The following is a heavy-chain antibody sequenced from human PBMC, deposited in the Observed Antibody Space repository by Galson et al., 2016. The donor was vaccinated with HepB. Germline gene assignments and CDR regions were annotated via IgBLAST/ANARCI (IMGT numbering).Heavy chain of an antibody. J-gene: IGHJ3*02. CDR1: GFTFSSYG. CDR3: AKNRNTGGSASYPNSFAM. D-gene: IGHD3-10*01. CDR2: ISYNGRDK. V-gene: IGHV3-30*18. Sequence: LRLSCAGSGFTFSSYGMHWVRQAPGKGLEWLAVISYNGRDKNSADSVKGRLTISRDNSKNSLYLQMNSLRPEDTATYYCAKNRNTGGSASYPNSFAMWGQGTMVVVSS.